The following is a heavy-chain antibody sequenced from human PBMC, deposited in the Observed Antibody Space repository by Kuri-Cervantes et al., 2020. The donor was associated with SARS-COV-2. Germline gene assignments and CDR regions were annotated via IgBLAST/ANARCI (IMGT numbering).Heavy chain of an antibody. CDR3: ARGIVVVAAAMGYFDY. D-gene: IGHD2-15*01. CDR2: INGYNDNT. J-gene: IGHJ4*02. Sequence: ASVKVSCKASGYTFTNYGISWVRQAPGQGLEWMGWINGYNDNTKYAQKLQGRVTMTTDTSTSTAYMELRSLRSDYTAVYYCARGIVVVAAAMGYFDYWGQGTLVTVSS. CDR1: GYTFTNYG. V-gene: IGHV1-18*04.